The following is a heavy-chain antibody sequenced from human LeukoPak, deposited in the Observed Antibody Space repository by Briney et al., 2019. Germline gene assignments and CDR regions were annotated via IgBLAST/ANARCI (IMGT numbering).Heavy chain of an antibody. J-gene: IGHJ6*03. Sequence: GGSLRLSCAASGFSFSSYSMNWVRQAPGEGLEWVSSISSSSSYIYYADSVKGRFTISRDNAKNSLYLQMNSLRAEDTAVYYCARDWEDCSGGSCYSHYYYYMDVRGKGTTVTISS. CDR3: ARDWEDCSGGSCYSHYYYYMDV. CDR1: GFSFSSYS. CDR2: ISSSSSYI. D-gene: IGHD2-15*01. V-gene: IGHV3-21*01.